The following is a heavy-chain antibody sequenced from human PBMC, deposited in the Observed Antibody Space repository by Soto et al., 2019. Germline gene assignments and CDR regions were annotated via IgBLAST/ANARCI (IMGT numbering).Heavy chain of an antibody. CDR1: GGTFSSYT. V-gene: IGHV1-69*02. J-gene: IGHJ5*02. CDR2: IIPILGIA. D-gene: IGHD3-10*01. Sequence: SVKVSCKASGGTFSSYTISWVRQAPGQGLEWMGRIIPILGIANYAQKFQGRVTITADKSTSTAYMELSSLRSEDTAVYYCARGSPYGSGSPNWFDPWGQGTLVTVSS. CDR3: ARGSPYGSGSPNWFDP.